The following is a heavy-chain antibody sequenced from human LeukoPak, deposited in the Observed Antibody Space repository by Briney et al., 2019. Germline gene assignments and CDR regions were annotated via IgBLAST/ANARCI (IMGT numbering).Heavy chain of an antibody. Sequence: GRSLRLSCAASGFTFSSYGMHWVRQAPGKGLEWVAVIWYDESHKYYADSVKGRFTISGGNSKNTLHLQMNSLRAEDTAVYYCARDLLLWFGELSGDSDYWGQGTLVTVSS. V-gene: IGHV3-33*01. CDR2: IWYDESHK. CDR1: GFTFSSYG. D-gene: IGHD3-10*01. J-gene: IGHJ4*02. CDR3: ARDLLLWFGELSGDSDY.